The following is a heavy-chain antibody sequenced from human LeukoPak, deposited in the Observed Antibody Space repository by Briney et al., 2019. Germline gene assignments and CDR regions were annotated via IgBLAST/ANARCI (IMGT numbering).Heavy chain of an antibody. CDR2: ISSSGGST. V-gene: IGHV3-23*01. CDR3: AKRSDSSTTQIDY. D-gene: IGHD2-2*01. CDR1: GFTFSSYA. J-gene: IGHJ4*02. Sequence: GGSLRLSCAASGFTFSSYAMSWVRQAPGKGLEWISAISSSGGSTYYADSVKGRFTISRDNSKNALYLQMNSLRVEDTAIYYCAKRSDSSTTQIDYWGQGTLVTVSS.